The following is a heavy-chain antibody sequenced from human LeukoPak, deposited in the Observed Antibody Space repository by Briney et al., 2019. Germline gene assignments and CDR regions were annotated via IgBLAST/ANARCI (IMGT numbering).Heavy chain of an antibody. Sequence: SETLSLTCTVSGGSISSYYWSWIRQPAGKGLEWIGRIYTSASTNYSPSLKSRVTMSVDTSKNQFSLKLSSVTAADTAVYYCAREGVESSGWYEGAFDIWGQGTMVTVSS. CDR3: AREGVESSGWYEGAFDI. D-gene: IGHD6-19*01. V-gene: IGHV4-4*07. CDR2: IYTSAST. CDR1: GGSISSYY. J-gene: IGHJ3*02.